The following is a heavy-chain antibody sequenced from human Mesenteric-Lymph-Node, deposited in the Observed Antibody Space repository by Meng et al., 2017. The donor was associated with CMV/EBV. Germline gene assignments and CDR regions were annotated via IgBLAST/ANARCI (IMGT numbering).Heavy chain of an antibody. D-gene: IGHD4-11*01. CDR1: GFTFSSYS. J-gene: IGHJ4*02. Sequence: GGSLRLSCAASGFTFSSYSMNWVRQAPGKGLEWVGRVKTKTEGGATDYIAPVKGRFTISRDDSKNMVFLQMNSLKTDDTAVYYCTTRIRTTNDFWGQGTLVTVSS. V-gene: IGHV3-15*01. CDR3: TTRIRTTNDF. CDR2: VKTKTEGGAT.